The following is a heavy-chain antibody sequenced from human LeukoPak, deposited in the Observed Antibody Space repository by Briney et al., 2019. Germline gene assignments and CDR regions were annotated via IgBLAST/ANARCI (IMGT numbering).Heavy chain of an antibody. CDR1: GGSISSGGYS. Sequence: SETLSLTCAVSGGSISSGGYSWSWIRKPPGKGLEWIGYIYHSGSTYYNPSLKSRVTISVDRSKNQFSLKLSSVTAADTAVYYCARSDGDSTFDYWGQGTLVTVSS. V-gene: IGHV4-30-2*01. CDR2: IYHSGST. J-gene: IGHJ4*02. D-gene: IGHD2-21*01. CDR3: ARSDGDSTFDY.